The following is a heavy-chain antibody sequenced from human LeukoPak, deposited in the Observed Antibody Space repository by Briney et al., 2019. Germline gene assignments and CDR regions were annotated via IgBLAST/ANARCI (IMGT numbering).Heavy chain of an antibody. CDR2: IYSGGST. V-gene: IGHV3-53*01. Sequence: GGSLRLSCAASGFTVSSNYMSCVRQAPGKGLEWVSVIYSGGSTYYADSVKGRFTISRDNSKNTLYLQMNSLRAEDTAVYYCARVSRGPHPYYYDSSGYMDYGGQGTLVTVSS. J-gene: IGHJ4*02. CDR3: ARVSRGPHPYYYDSSGYMDY. D-gene: IGHD3-22*01. CDR1: GFTVSSNY.